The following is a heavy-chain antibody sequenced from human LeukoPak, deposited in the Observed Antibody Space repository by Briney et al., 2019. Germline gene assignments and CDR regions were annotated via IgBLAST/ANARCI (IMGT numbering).Heavy chain of an antibody. CDR2: SSYSGSP. J-gene: IGHJ4*02. CDR3: ATRKLGNDY. CDR1: GGSISSSSYY. Sequence: SETLSLTCTVSGGSISSSSYYWAWIRQPPGKGLEWIGSSSYSGSPYYNPSLKSRVTISVDTSQNQFSLKLSSVTAADTAVYYCATRKLGNDYWGQGTLVTVSS. D-gene: IGHD7-27*01. V-gene: IGHV4-39*07.